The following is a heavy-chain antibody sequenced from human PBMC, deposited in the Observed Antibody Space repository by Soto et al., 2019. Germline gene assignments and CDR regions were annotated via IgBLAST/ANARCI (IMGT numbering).Heavy chain of an antibody. CDR2: ILSDGSRK. D-gene: IGHD2-15*01. CDR3: ARDRGDCTGGHCYSYFDL. J-gene: IGHJ4*02. CDR1: GFTFRIYG. V-gene: IGHV3-33*01. Sequence: QAGGSLRLSCAASGFTFRIYGMHWVRHAPGKGLEWVAVILSDGSRKYYAASVEGRATISRDNSDNTLYLQMDSLRVEDTALYFCARDRGDCTGGHCYSYFDLWGRGSLVTVSS.